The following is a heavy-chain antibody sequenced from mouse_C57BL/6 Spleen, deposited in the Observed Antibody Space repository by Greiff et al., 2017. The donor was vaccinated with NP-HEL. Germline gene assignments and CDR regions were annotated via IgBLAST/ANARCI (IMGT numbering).Heavy chain of an antibody. D-gene: IGHD2-4*01. J-gene: IGHJ4*01. CDR2: IWRGGST. Sequence: VMLVESGPGLVQPSQSLSITCTVSGFSLTSYGVHWVRQSPGKGLEWLGVIWRGGSTDYNAAFMSRLSITKDNSKSQVFFKMNSLQADDTAIYYCAKMDYDYDVNYAMDYWGQGTSVTVSS. CDR3: AKMDYDYDVNYAMDY. V-gene: IGHV2-5*01. CDR1: GFSLTSYG.